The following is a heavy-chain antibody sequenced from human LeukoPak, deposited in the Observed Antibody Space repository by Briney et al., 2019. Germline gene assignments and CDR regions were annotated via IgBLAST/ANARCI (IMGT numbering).Heavy chain of an antibody. V-gene: IGHV4-34*01. CDR2: IYYSGST. J-gene: IGHJ4*02. D-gene: IGHD3-3*01. Sequence: RTSETLSLTCAVYGGSFSGYYWSWIRQPPGKGLEWIGSIYYSGSTYYNPSLKSRVTISVDTSKNQFSLKLSSVTAADTAVYYCARDTIFGVGPRYWGQGTLVTVSS. CDR3: ARDTIFGVGPRY. CDR1: GGSFSGYY.